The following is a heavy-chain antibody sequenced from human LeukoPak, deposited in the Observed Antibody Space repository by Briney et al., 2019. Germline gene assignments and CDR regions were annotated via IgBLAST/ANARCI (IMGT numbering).Heavy chain of an antibody. CDR3: ARSGLLWFGELITDHIFAP. CDR2: IYTSGST. D-gene: IGHD3-10*01. V-gene: IGHV4-4*07. J-gene: IGHJ5*02. CDR1: GGSISSYC. Sequence: PSETLSLTCTVSGGSISSYCWSWIRQPAGKGLEWIGRIYTSGSTNYNPSLKSRVTMSVDTSKNQFSLKLSSVTAADTAVYYCARSGLLWFGELITDHIFAPWGQRTLVTVSS.